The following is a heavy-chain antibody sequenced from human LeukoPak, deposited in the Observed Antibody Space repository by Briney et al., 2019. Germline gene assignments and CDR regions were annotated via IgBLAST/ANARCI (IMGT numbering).Heavy chain of an antibody. D-gene: IGHD4-17*01. CDR3: ARGESHGDYGEYYFDY. V-gene: IGHV1-8*01. CDR2: MNPNSGNT. J-gene: IGHJ4*02. CDR1: GYTFTSYD. Sequence: ASVKVSCKASGYTFTSYDINWVRQATGQGLEWMGWMNPNSGNTGYAQKFQGRVTMTRNTSISTAYMELSSLRSEDTAVYYCARGESHGDYGEYYFDYWGQGTLVTVSS.